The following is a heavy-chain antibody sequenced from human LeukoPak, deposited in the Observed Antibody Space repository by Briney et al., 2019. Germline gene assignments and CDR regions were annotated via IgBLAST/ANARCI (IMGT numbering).Heavy chain of an antibody. J-gene: IGHJ4*02. V-gene: IGHV4-30-2*01. CDR1: GGSISSGGYS. D-gene: IGHD3-16*02. CDR2: IYHSGST. CDR3: ARDSDYVWGSYRY. Sequence: SETLSLTCAVSGGSISSGGYSWSWIRQPPGKGLEWNGYIYHSGSTYYNPSLKSRVTISVDRSKNQFSLKLSSVTAADTAVYYCARDSDYVWGSYRYWGQGTLVTVSS.